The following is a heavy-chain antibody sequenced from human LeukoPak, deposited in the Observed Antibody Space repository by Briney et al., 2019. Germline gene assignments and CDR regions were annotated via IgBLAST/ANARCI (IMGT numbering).Heavy chain of an antibody. Sequence: EGSLRLSCAASGFTFSSYSMNWVRQAPGQGLEWVSYISSSSSTIYYADSVKGRFTISRDNAKNSLYLQMNSLRAEDTAVYYCAREIPAAYWGQGTLVTV. CDR1: GFTFSSYS. D-gene: IGHD2-2*01. CDR3: AREIPAAY. CDR2: ISSSSSTI. J-gene: IGHJ4*02. V-gene: IGHV3-48*04.